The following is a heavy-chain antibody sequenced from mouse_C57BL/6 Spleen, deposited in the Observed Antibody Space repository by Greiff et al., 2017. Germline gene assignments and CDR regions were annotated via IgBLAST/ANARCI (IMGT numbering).Heavy chain of an antibody. CDR2: INYDGSST. J-gene: IGHJ1*03. D-gene: IGHD3-3*01. CDR1: GFTFSDYY. Sequence: EVKLVESEGGLVQPGSSMKLSCTASGFTFSDYYMAWVRQVPEKGLEWVANINYDGSSTYYLDSLKSRFIISRDNAKNILYLQMSSLKSEDTATYYCARDGGLRGYFDVWGTGTTVTVSS. CDR3: ARDGGLRGYFDV. V-gene: IGHV5-16*01.